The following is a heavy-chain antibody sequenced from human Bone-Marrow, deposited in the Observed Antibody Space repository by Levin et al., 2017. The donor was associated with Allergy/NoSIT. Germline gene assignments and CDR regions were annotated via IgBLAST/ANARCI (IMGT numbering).Heavy chain of an antibody. CDR2: ISWDGGST. D-gene: IGHD6-19*01. CDR1: GFTFDDYT. V-gene: IGHV3-43*01. J-gene: IGHJ2*01. Sequence: GGSLRLSCAASGFTFDDYTMHWVRQAPGKGLEWVSLISWDGGSTYYADSVKGRFTISRDNSKNSLYLQMNSLRTEDTALYYCAKDSRRAVANTYWYFDLWGRGTLVTVSS. CDR3: AKDSRRAVANTYWYFDL.